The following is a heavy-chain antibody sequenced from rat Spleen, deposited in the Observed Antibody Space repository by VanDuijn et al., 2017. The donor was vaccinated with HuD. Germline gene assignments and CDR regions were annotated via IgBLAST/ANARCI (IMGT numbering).Heavy chain of an antibody. J-gene: IGHJ3*01. V-gene: IGHV2-1*01. CDR2: IWGDGSP. CDR1: GFSLTSNS. CDR3: TRSPGLPGPLY. Sequence: QVQLKESEPDLVQPSQTLSLTCTVSGFSLTSNSVHWVRQPPGKGLEWMGGIWGDGSPDYNSALKSRLSISRDTSKSQVFLKMNRLQTDDTAIYFCTRSPGLPGPLYWGQGTLVTVSS. D-gene: IGHD1-4*01.